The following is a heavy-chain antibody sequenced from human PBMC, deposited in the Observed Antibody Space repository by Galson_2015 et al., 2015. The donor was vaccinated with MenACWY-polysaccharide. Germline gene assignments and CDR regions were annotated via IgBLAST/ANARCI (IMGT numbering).Heavy chain of an antibody. Sequence: SLRLSCAASGFTFSNYDINWVRQAPGKGLEWVSYITSGGSTEYYADSVKGRSPISRDNAQNSLYLQMNSLRAEDTAVYYCARDRKGGGYYYGMDVWGRGTTVTVSS. CDR1: GFTFSNYD. CDR2: ITSGGSTE. D-gene: IGHD1-14*01. CDR3: ARDRKGGGYYYGMDV. V-gene: IGHV3-48*03. J-gene: IGHJ6*02.